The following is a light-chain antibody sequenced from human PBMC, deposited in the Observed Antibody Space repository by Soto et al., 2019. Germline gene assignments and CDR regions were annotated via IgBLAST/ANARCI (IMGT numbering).Light chain of an antibody. CDR2: GAH. CDR1: QSVNNNY. V-gene: IGKV3-20*01. CDR3: QQYGSSPLT. Sequence: EVVLTQSPGTLSLSPGERATLSCRASQSVNNNYLAWYQQKPGQAPRLLIYGAHRRATGIPDRFSGSGSGNDFTLTISRLEPEDFAVYSCQQYGSSPLTFGGGTKVEIK. J-gene: IGKJ4*01.